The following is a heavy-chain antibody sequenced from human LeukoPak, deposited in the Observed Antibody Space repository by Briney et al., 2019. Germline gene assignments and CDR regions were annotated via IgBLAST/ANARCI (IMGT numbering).Heavy chain of an antibody. J-gene: IGHJ3*02. Sequence: PGGSLRLSCAGSGFTFSTYWMSWVRQAPGKGLEWVANIRHDGSEEQYVGSVKGRFTVSRDNAKNSLYLQMNSLRVEDTALYYCARVSSLGNCSSTSCYRALDIWGQGTMVTVSS. CDR3: ARVSSLGNCSSTSCYRALDI. CDR2: IRHDGSEE. CDR1: GFTFSTYW. V-gene: IGHV3-7*04. D-gene: IGHD2-2*01.